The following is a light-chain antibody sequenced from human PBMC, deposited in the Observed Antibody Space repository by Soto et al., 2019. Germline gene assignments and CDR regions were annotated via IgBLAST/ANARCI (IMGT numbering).Light chain of an antibody. CDR3: SSYAGSSNV. Sequence: QPVLAQPPSASGSPGQSVAISCTGTSSDVGGYNYVSWYQQHPGKAPKLMIYEVNKRPSGVPDRFSGSKSGNTASLTVSGLQAEDEADYYCSSYAGSSNVFXTGTKVTVL. CDR2: EVN. J-gene: IGLJ1*01. CDR1: SSDVGGYNY. V-gene: IGLV2-8*01.